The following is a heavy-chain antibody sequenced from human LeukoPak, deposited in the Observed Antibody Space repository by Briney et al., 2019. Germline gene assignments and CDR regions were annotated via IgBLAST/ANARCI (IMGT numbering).Heavy chain of an antibody. V-gene: IGHV4-59*07. CDR1: GGSISSYY. D-gene: IGHD3-10*01. CDR3: ARARYYYGSGSYPHWFDP. CDR2: IYYSGST. Sequence: SDTLSLTCTVSGGSISSYYWSWIRQPPGKGLEWIGYIYYSGSTNYNPSLKSRVTISVDTSKNQFSLKLSSVTAADTAVYYCARARYYYGSGSYPHWFDPWGQGTLVTVSS. J-gene: IGHJ5*02.